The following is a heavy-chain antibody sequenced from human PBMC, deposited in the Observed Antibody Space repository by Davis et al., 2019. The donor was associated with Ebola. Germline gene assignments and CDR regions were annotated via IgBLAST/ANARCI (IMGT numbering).Heavy chain of an antibody. CDR2: IYYNGKT. Sequence: SETLSLTCAVSGGSISSSSYYWGWIRQPPGKGLEWIGSIYYNGKTYYSATLKGRVTISLDTSKNQLSLRLTSVTAADTAVYVCARRSFYYEGSGKGWLGPWGQGILVTVAS. V-gene: IGHV4-39*01. CDR3: ARRSFYYEGSGKGWLGP. CDR1: GGSISSSSYY. J-gene: IGHJ5*02. D-gene: IGHD3-22*01.